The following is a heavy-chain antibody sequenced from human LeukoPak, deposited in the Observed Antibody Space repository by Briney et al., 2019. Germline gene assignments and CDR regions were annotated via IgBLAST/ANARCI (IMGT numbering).Heavy chain of an antibody. CDR3: ARAPPKYYYGSGSSPYYYMDV. CDR2: INHSGST. J-gene: IGHJ6*03. V-gene: IGHV4-34*01. D-gene: IGHD3-10*01. Sequence: PSETLSLTCAVNGGSFSGYYWSWIRQPPGKGLEWIGEINHSGSTNYNPSLKSPVTLSVDTSKHQFSLKLSSVTAEDTAVYYCARAPPKYYYGSGSSPYYYMDVWGKGTTVTVSS. CDR1: GGSFSGYY.